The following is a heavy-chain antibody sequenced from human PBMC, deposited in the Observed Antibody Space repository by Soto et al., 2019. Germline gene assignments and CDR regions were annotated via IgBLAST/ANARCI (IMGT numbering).Heavy chain of an antibody. CDR3: ARGINYDYIWGSYRFVWFDP. V-gene: IGHV1-8*01. CDR2: MNPNSGNT. D-gene: IGHD3-16*02. J-gene: IGHJ5*02. CDR1: GYTFTSYD. Sequence: GASVKVSCKASGYTFTSYDINWVRQATGQGLEWMGWMNPNSGNTGYAQKFQGRVTMTRNTSISTAYMELSSLRSEDTAVYYCARGINYDYIWGSYRFVWFDPWGQGTLVTVSS.